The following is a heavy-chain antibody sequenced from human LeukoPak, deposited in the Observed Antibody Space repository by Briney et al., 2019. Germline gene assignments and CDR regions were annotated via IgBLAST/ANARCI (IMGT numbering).Heavy chain of an antibody. D-gene: IGHD3-16*02. CDR1: GFTFSSYG. J-gene: IGHJ4*02. V-gene: IGHV3-30*02. CDR3: AYEEYDYVWGSYRSRPLDY. CDR2: IRYDGSNK. Sequence: GGSLRLSCAASGFTFSSYGTHWVRQAPGKGLEWVAFIRYDGSNKYYADSVKGRFTVSRDNSKNTLYLQMNSLRAEDTAVYYCAYEEYDYVWGSYRSRPLDYWGQGTLVTVSS.